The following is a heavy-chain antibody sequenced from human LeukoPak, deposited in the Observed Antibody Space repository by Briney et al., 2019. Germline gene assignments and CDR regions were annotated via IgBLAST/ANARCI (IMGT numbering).Heavy chain of an antibody. D-gene: IGHD1-26*01. CDR1: GFTFSSYG. Sequence: GRSLRLSCAASGFTFSSYGMHWVRQAPGKGLEWVAVISYDGSNKYYADSVKGRFTISRDNSKNTLYLQMNSLRAEDTAVYYCAKDGYSGSYYAFWGQGTLVTVSS. CDR3: AKDGYSGSYYAF. CDR2: ISYDGSNK. J-gene: IGHJ4*02. V-gene: IGHV3-30*18.